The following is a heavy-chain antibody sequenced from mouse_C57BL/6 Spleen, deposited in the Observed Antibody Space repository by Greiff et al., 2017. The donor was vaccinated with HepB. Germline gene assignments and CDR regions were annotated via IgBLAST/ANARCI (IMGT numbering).Heavy chain of an antibody. D-gene: IGHD1-1*01. CDR3: ARDYGSSYGWYFDV. Sequence: QVQLQQSGAELVRPGTSVKVSCKASGYAFTNYLIEWVKQRPGQGLEWIGVINPGSGGTNYNEKFKGKATLTADKSSGTAYMQLSSLTSEDSAVYFGARDYGSSYGWYFDVWGTGTTVTVSS. CDR2: INPGSGGT. V-gene: IGHV1-54*01. CDR1: GYAFTNYL. J-gene: IGHJ1*03.